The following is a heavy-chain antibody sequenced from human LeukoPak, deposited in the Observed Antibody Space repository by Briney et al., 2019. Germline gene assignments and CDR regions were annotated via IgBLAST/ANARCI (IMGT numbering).Heavy chain of an antibody. CDR2: FDPEDGET. D-gene: IGHD6-6*01. CDR3: ARVKVYSSSPEGYYYYMDV. J-gene: IGHJ6*03. Sequence: ASVKVSCKVSGYTLTELSMHWVRQAPGKGLEWMGGFDPEDGETIYAQKFQGRVTMTTDTSTSTAYMELRSLRSDDTAVYYCARVKVYSSSPEGYYYYMDVWGKGTTVTVSS. CDR1: GYTLTELS. V-gene: IGHV1-24*01.